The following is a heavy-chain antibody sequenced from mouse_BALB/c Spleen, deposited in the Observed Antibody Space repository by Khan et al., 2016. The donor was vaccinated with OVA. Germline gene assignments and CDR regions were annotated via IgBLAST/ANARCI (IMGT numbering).Heavy chain of an antibody. V-gene: IGHV1-77*01. J-gene: IGHJ3*01. CDR3: ARRNYFGYTFAY. CDR2: ISPGRGDT. CDR1: GYTFTDYY. Sequence: QVQLKQSGAELARPGASVKLSCKASGYTFTDYYINWVTQRTGQGLEWIGEISPGRGDTYYNERFKGKATLTADKSSSTAYMQLSSQTSEASAVYFCARRNYFGYTFAYWGQGTLVTVSA. D-gene: IGHD1-2*01.